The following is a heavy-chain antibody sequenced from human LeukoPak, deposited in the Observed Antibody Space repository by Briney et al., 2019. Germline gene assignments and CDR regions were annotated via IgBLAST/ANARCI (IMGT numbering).Heavy chain of an antibody. J-gene: IGHJ4*02. D-gene: IGHD3-22*01. CDR2: IYYSGST. V-gene: IGHV4-59*01. Sequence: KPSETLSLTCTVSGGSISSYYWSWIRQPPGKGLEWIGYIYYSGSTNYNPSLKSQVTISVDTSKNQFSLKLSSVTAADTAVYYCARSYYYDSTGYFDYWAREPWSPSPQ. CDR1: GGSISSYY. CDR3: ARSYYYDSTGYFDY.